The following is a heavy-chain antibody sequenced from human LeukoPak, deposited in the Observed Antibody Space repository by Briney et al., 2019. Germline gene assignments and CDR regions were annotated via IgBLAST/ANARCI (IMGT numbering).Heavy chain of an antibody. CDR3: ARLEMATIGGGFDY. CDR1: EYRFSSYW. V-gene: IGHV5-51*01. J-gene: IGHJ4*02. CDR2: IYPGDSDT. Sequence: GESLKISCKGSEYRFSSYWIGWVRQMPGKGPEWMGIIYPGDSDTRYSPSFHGQVTISADKSISTAYLQWGSLKASDTAMYYCARLEMATIGGGFDYRGQGTLVTVSS. D-gene: IGHD5-24*01.